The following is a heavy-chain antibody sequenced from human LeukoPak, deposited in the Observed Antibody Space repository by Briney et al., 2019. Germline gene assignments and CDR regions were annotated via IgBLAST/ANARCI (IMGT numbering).Heavy chain of an antibody. D-gene: IGHD3-22*01. Sequence: GGPLRLSCAASGFTFSSYWMSWVRQAPGKGLEWVANIKQDGSEKYYVDSVKGRFTISRDNAENSLYLQTNSLRAEDTAVYYCARDLFSNYDDSSGYLDYWGQGTLVTVSS. J-gene: IGHJ4*02. CDR3: ARDLFSNYDDSSGYLDY. CDR1: GFTFSSYW. CDR2: IKQDGSEK. V-gene: IGHV3-7*05.